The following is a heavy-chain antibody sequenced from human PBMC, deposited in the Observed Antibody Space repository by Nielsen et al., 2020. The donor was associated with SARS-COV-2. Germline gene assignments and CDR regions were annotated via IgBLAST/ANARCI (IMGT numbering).Heavy chain of an antibody. CDR3: AKQKKVGYGMDV. CDR1: GGSVSSGSYY. V-gene: IGHV4-61*01. J-gene: IGHJ6*02. D-gene: IGHD2-2*01. Sequence: SETLSLTCTVSGGSVSSGSYYWTWIRQPPGKGLEWIGEIYHRGSTNYSPSLKTRVTISVDKSKNQFSLELRSVTAADTAVYYCAKQKKVGYGMDVWGQGTTVTVSS. CDR2: IYHRGST.